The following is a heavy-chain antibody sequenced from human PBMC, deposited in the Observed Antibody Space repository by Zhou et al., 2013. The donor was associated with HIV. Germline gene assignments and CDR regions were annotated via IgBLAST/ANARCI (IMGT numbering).Heavy chain of an antibody. CDR3: ARSSVNIAVAGTDYHPFDY. CDR1: GYTFTAYY. D-gene: IGHD6-19*01. J-gene: IGHJ4*02. CDR2: INPNSGGA. V-gene: IGHV1-2*04. Sequence: QVQLVQSGAEVKKPGASVKVSCKASGYTFTAYYIHWVRQAPGQGLEWMGWINPNSGGANSAQKFQGWVTMTRDTSINTAYMELSRLRSDETAVYYCARSSVNIAVAGTDYHPFDYWGQGPWSPSPQ.